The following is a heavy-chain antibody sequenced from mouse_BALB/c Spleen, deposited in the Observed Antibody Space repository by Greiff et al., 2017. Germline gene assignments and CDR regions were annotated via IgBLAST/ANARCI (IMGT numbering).Heavy chain of an antibody. Sequence: EVMLVESGGGLVQPGGSLKLSCAASGFTFSSYTMSWVRQTPEQRLEWVAYISNGGGSTYYPDTVKGRFTISRDNAKNTLYLQMSSLKSEDTAMSYCARRDGYSFAYWGQGTLVTVSA. J-gene: IGHJ3*01. CDR3: ARRDGYSFAY. V-gene: IGHV5-12-2*01. CDR1: GFTFSSYT. D-gene: IGHD2-3*01. CDR2: ISNGGGST.